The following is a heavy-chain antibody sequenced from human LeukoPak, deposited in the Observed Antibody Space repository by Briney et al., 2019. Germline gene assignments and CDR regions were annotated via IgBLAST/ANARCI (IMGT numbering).Heavy chain of an antibody. V-gene: IGHV3-30*18. Sequence: GGSLRLSCAASGFTFSSYGMHWVRQAPGKGLEWLAVISYDGSNKYYADSVKGRFTISRDDSKNTLYLQMNSLRAEDTAVYYCAKDRDYYYTRPFHHSLGWGQGTLVTVSS. CDR2: ISYDGSNK. CDR1: GFTFSSYG. D-gene: IGHD3-22*01. CDR3: AKDRDYYYTRPFHHSLG. J-gene: IGHJ4*02.